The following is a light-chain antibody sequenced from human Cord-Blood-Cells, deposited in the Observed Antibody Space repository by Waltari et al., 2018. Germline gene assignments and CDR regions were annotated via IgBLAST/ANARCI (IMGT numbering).Light chain of an antibody. V-gene: IGLV1-44*01. CDR3: AAWDDSLNGPV. Sequence: QSVLTQPPSASGTPGQRVSIPCSGSSSNLGSNTVNWYQHPPGPAPKRLIYSNNRRPSGVPDRFSGSKSSTSASLAISGLQSEEEADYYCAAWDDSLNGPVFGGGTKLTVL. J-gene: IGLJ3*02. CDR2: SNN. CDR1: SSNLGSNT.